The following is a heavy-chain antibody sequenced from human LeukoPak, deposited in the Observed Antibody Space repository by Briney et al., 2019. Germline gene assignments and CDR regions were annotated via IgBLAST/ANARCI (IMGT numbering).Heavy chain of an antibody. CDR1: GFTFSSYD. CDR3: AREGVWRQQLVDYYYGMDV. CDR2: IGTAGDT. V-gene: IGHV3-13*01. D-gene: IGHD6-13*01. Sequence: PGGSLRLSCAASGFTFSSYDMHWVRQATGKGLEWVSAIGTAGDTYYPGSAKGRFTISRDNAKNTLYLQMNSLRAEDTAVYYCAREGVWRQQLVDYYYGMDVWGQGTTVTVSS. J-gene: IGHJ6*02.